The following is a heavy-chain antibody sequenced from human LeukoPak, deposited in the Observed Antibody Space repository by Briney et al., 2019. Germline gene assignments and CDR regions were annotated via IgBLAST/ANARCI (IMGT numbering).Heavy chain of an antibody. CDR1: GFTFGGYG. Sequence: GGSLRLSCAGSGFTFGGYGMHWFRQTPGKGLEWVAVIAYDGSRAFYADSVKGRFTISRDNSKNTMSVQMDDLRAEDTAVYYCTRYNNDHFDYWGQGTLVTVSS. D-gene: IGHD1-14*01. V-gene: IGHV3-33*01. CDR3: TRYNNDHFDY. CDR2: IAYDGSRA. J-gene: IGHJ4*02.